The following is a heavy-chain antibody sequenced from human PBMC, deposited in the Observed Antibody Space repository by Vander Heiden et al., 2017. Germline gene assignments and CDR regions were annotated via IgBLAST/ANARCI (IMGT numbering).Heavy chain of an antibody. D-gene: IGHD3-16*01. V-gene: IGHV3-21*01. CDR1: GFPFSSYS. J-gene: IGHJ4*02. Sequence: EVQLVESGGGLVKPGGSLRLSCAASGFPFSSYSRHWVRQAPRKGLEWVSSISSSSDYIFYADSVKGRFTISRDNAKNSLYLQMNDLRAEDTAVYFCARSPLQGAEDYWGQGTLVTVSS. CDR2: ISSSSDYI. CDR3: ARSPLQGAEDY.